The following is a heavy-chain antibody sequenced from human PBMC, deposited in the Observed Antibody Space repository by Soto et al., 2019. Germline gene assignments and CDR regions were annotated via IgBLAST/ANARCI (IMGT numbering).Heavy chain of an antibody. Sequence: GGSLRLSCAASGFTFSNYWMNWVRQAPGKGLEWVANINQDGSKKYYAVSVKGRFTISRDSAKNSLYLQMNSLRAEDTAVYYCVRAMEVWSRGTTVTVSS. CDR2: INQDGSKK. V-gene: IGHV3-7*01. CDR3: VRAMEV. CDR1: GFTFSNYW. J-gene: IGHJ6*03.